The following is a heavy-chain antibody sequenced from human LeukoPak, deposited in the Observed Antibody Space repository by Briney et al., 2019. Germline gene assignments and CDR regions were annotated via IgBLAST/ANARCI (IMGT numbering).Heavy chain of an antibody. D-gene: IGHD3-3*01. J-gene: IGHJ3*02. CDR1: GYTFTSYG. V-gene: IGHV1-18*01. Sequence: GASVKVSCKASGYTFTSYGISWVRQAPGQGLEWMGWISAYNGNTNYAQKLQGRVTMTTDSSTSTAYMELRSLRSDDTAVYYCARGSRITIFGVVTYDAFDIWGQGTMVTVSS. CDR3: ARGSRITIFGVVTYDAFDI. CDR2: ISAYNGNT.